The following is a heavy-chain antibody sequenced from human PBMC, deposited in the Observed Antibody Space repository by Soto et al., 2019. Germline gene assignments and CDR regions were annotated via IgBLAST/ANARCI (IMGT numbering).Heavy chain of an antibody. Sequence: ASVKVSCKASGYTFTSYAMHWVRQAPGQGLEWMGWISAYNGNTNYAQKLQGRVTMTTDTSTSTAYMELRSLRSDDTAVYYCARGGGYSVYDSFDYWGQGTLVTVSS. J-gene: IGHJ4*02. D-gene: IGHD5-12*01. CDR3: ARGGGYSVYDSFDY. CDR1: GYTFTSYA. V-gene: IGHV1-18*01. CDR2: ISAYNGNT.